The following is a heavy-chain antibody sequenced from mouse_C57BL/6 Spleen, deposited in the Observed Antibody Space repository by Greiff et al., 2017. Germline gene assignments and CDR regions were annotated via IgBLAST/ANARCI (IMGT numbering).Heavy chain of an antibody. CDR2: INPNNGGT. V-gene: IGHV1-18*01. D-gene: IGHD1-1*01. CDR1: GYTFTDYN. J-gene: IGHJ4*01. Sequence: EVQLQQSGPELVKPGASVKIPCKASGYTFTDYNMDWVKQSHGKSLEWIGDINPNNGGTIYNQKFKGKATLTVDKSSSTAYMELRSLTSEDTAVYYCARRDYYGSRDYYAMDYWGQGTSVTVSS. CDR3: ARRDYYGSRDYYAMDY.